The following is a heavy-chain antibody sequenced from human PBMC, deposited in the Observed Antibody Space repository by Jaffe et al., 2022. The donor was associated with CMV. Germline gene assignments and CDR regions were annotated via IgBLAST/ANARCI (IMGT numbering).Heavy chain of an antibody. J-gene: IGHJ4*02. Sequence: QVQLVESGGGVVQPGRSLRLSCAASGFTFSSYGMHWVRQAPGKGLEWVAVISYDGSNKYYADSVKGRFTISRDNSKNTLYLQMNSLRAEDTAVYYCAKAPRPAKELPRGYFDYWGQGTLVTVSS. CDR3: AKAPRPAKELPRGYFDY. CDR2: ISYDGSNK. D-gene: IGHD1-7*01. V-gene: IGHV3-30*18. CDR1: GFTFSSYG.